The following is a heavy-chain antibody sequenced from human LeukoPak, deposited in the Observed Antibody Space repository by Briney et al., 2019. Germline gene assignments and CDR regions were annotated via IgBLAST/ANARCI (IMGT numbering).Heavy chain of an antibody. CDR3: FITMVRGVITTTYFDY. V-gene: IGHV1-24*01. J-gene: IGHJ4*02. CDR2: FDPEDGET. D-gene: IGHD3-10*01. Sequence: ASVKVSCKVSGYTLTELSMHWVRQAPGKGLEWMGGFDPEDGETIYAREFQGRVTMTEDTSTDTAYMELSSLRSEDTAVYYCFITMVRGVITTTYFDYWGQGTLVTVSS. CDR1: GYTLTELS.